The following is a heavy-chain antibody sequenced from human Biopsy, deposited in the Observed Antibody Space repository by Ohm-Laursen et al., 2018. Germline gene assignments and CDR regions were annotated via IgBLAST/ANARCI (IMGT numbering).Heavy chain of an antibody. CDR1: GFSFSDHY. CDR3: LRGSMDV. CDR2: TRNKANSYTT. J-gene: IGHJ6*02. Sequence: SLRLSCAASGFSFSDHYMDWVRQAPGKGLEWVGRTRNKANSYTTEYAASVKGRFTISRDDSKNSLYLQMTSLKTEDTAVYYCLRGSMDVWGQGTTVTVSS. D-gene: IGHD3-16*01. V-gene: IGHV3-72*01.